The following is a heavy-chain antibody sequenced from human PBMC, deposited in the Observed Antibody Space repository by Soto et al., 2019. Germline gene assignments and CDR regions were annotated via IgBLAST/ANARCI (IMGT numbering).Heavy chain of an antibody. J-gene: IGHJ4*02. V-gene: IGHV1-46*01. CDR2: INPSGGST. CDR3: ARDRYYDILTGYYYY. CDR1: GYTFTSYY. Sequence: ASVKVSCKASGYTFTSYYMHWVRQAPGQGLEWMGIINPSGGSTSYAQKLQGRVTMTRDSSTSTVYMELSSLRSEDTAVYYCARDRYYDILTGYYYYWGQGTLVTVS. D-gene: IGHD3-9*01.